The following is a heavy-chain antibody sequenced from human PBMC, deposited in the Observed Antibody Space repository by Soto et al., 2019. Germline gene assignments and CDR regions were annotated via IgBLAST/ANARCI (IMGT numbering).Heavy chain of an antibody. CDR2: VSHSGST. CDR1: GGSISSGFW. V-gene: IGHV4-4*02. D-gene: IGHD4-17*01. J-gene: IGHJ4*02. Sequence: QMHLQASDPGLVKPSETLSLTCVVSGGSISSGFWWTWVRQSPGKGLEWLGEVSHSGSTKDNPSLKSRVTLSVDKSNNRFSLYMTSVTAADTGVYYCARVSRTVGLDYWGQGTLVTVSS. CDR3: ARVSRTVGLDY.